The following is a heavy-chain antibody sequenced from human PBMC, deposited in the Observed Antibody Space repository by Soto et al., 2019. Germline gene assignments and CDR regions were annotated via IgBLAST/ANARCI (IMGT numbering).Heavy chain of an antibody. J-gene: IGHJ6*02. CDR1: GYTFTGYY. V-gene: IGHV1-2*04. Sequence: ASVKVSCKASGYTFTGYYMHWVRQAPGQGLEWMGWINPNSGGTNYAQKFQGWVTMTRDTSISTAYMELSRLRSDDTAVYYCARATHYQEGGTSYYYYGMDVWGQGTTVTVSS. CDR2: INPNSGGT. D-gene: IGHD2-15*01. CDR3: ARATHYQEGGTSYYYYGMDV.